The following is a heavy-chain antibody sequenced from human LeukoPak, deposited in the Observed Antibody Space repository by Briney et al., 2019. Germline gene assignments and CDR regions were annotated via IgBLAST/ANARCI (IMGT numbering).Heavy chain of an antibody. V-gene: IGHV1-46*01. CDR3: SRDSGMVRGTVDC. J-gene: IGHJ4*02. D-gene: IGHD3-10*01. CDR2: INPSGGST. CDR1: GYTFTRYY. Sequence: GSVTVSCKSSGYTFTRYYMYWVRQTPGQGLERMGIINPSGGSTSYAHKFQGIVTMTRVTSTSTVYMELSSLRSEDTAVYYCSRDSGMVRGTVDCWGQGTLVTVSS.